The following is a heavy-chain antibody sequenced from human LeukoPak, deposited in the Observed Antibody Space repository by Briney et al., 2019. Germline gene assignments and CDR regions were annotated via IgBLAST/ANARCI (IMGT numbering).Heavy chain of an antibody. CDR2: IIPIFGTA. V-gene: IGHV1-69*13. J-gene: IGHJ4*02. CDR1: GYTFTSYG. Sequence: SVKVSCKASGYTFTSYGISWVRQAPGQGLEWMGGIIPIFGTANYAQKFQGRVTITADESTSTAYMELSSLRSEDTAVYYCARDSSIYSGYLRNWGQGTLVTVSS. CDR3: ARDSSIYSGYLRN. D-gene: IGHD5-12*01.